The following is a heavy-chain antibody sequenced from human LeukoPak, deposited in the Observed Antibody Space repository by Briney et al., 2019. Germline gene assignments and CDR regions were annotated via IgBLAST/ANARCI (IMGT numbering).Heavy chain of an antibody. CDR3: AAASQLWLIDQ. CDR1: GDYLNTGHW. J-gene: IGHJ4*02. D-gene: IGHD3-10*01. Sequence: PSETLSLTCSVSGDYLNTGHWWSWVRQPPGKGLEWIGEVFYSGKTDFNPSLKNRVTISLDKSKNQFSLKLTSVTAADTAVYYCAAASQLWLIDQWGQGTLVVVSS. CDR2: VFYSGKT. V-gene: IGHV4-4*02.